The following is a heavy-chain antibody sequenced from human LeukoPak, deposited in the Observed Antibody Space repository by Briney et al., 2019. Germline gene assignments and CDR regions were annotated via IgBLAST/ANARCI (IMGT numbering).Heavy chain of an antibody. J-gene: IGHJ3*02. CDR3: VRTNYYDSTRAFDI. CDR1: GYSFTSYW. CDR2: INPEDSDT. Sequence: GESLKISCKGSGYSFTSYWIGWVRQMPGKGLEWMGIINPEDSDTTYSPSFQGQVTISADKSISIAYLQWSSLKASDTAMYYCVRTNYYDSTRAFDIWGQGTVVTVSS. D-gene: IGHD3-22*01. V-gene: IGHV5-51*01.